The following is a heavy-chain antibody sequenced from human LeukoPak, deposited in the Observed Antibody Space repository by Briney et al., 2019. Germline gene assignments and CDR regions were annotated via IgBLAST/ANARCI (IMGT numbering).Heavy chain of an antibody. CDR3: AKVEVLTATPWYFDL. CDR1: GFTFSSYA. D-gene: IGHD4-17*01. V-gene: IGHV3-23*01. J-gene: IGHJ2*01. CDR2: XSGSGGST. Sequence: GASLRLSCAASGFTFSSYAMSWVRQAPGKGXXXXXXXSGSGGSTYYADSVKGRFTISRDNSKNTLYLQMNSLRAEDTAVYYCAKVEVLTATPWYFDLWGRGTLVTVSS.